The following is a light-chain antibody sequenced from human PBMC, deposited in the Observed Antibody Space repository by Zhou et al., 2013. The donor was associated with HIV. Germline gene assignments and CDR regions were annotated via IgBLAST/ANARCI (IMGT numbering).Light chain of an antibody. CDR2: EVS. CDR1: SSDVGGYNY. V-gene: IGLV2-8*01. J-gene: IGLJ2*01. CDR3: GSYAGSSIWI. Sequence: QSALTQPPSASGSPGQSVTISCTGTSSDVGGYNYVSWYQQHPGKAPKLIIYEVSKRPSGVPDRFSGSKSGNTASLTVSGLQAEDESDYYCGSYAGSSIWIFGGG.